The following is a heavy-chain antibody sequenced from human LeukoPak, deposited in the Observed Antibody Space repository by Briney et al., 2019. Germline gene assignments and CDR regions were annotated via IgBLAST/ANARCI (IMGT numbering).Heavy chain of an antibody. V-gene: IGHV3-30*02. D-gene: IGHD1-26*01. Sequence: PGGSLRLSCAASGFTFSSYGMHWVRQAPGKGLEWVAFIRYDGSNKHYADSVKGRFTISRDNSKNTLYLQMNSLRAEDTAVYYCAKPSLVGAPYYFDYWGQGTLVTVSS. CDR1: GFTFSSYG. CDR2: IRYDGSNK. CDR3: AKPSLVGAPYYFDY. J-gene: IGHJ4*02.